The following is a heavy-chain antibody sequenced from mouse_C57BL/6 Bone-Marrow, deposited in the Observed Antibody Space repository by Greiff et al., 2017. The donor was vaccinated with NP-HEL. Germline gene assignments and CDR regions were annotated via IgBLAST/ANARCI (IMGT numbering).Heavy chain of an antibody. V-gene: IGHV1-81*01. CDR1: GYTFTSYG. D-gene: IGHD2-1*01. CDR2: IYPRSGNT. Sequence: QVQLQQSGAELARPGASVKLSCTASGYTFTSYGISWVKQRTGQGLEWIGEIYPRSGNTYYNEKFKGKATLTADKSSSTAYMELRSLTSEDSAVYFCARYGNSAMDYWGQGTSVTVSS. J-gene: IGHJ4*01. CDR3: ARYGNSAMDY.